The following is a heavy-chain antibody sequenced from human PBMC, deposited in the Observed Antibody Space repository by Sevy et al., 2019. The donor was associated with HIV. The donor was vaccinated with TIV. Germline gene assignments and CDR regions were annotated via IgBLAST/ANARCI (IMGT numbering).Heavy chain of an antibody. CDR3: AACHGGTKNFDP. CDR1: GFTFIYSA. CDR2: INAGNGNT. V-gene: IGHV1-3*01. D-gene: IGHD2-2*01. Sequence: ASVKVSCKASGFTFIYSAIHWVRQAPGQGLEWMGWINAGNGNTRYAQTFQGRRTITRDTSATTAYMELSSLTSKDTASYFCAACHGGTKNFDPWGQGTLVTDSS. J-gene: IGHJ5*02.